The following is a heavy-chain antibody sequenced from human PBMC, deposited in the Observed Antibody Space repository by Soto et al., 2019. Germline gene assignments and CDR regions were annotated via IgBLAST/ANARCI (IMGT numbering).Heavy chain of an antibody. CDR2: INPNSGGT. J-gene: IGHJ6*02. CDR3: ARDCSGGSCYSARHYYGMDV. V-gene: IGHV1-2*02. D-gene: IGHD2-15*01. CDR1: GYTFTGYY. Sequence: AASVKVSCKASGYTFTGYYMHWVRQAPGQGLEWMGWINPNSGGTNYAQKFQGRVTMTRDTSISTAYMELSRLRSDDTAVYYCARDCSGGSCYSARHYYGMDVCGQGTTVTVSS.